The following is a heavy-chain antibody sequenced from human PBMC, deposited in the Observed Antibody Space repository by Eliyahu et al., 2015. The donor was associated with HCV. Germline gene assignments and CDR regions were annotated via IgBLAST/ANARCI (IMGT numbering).Heavy chain of an antibody. Sequence: QLQLQESGPGLVKPSETLSLTCTVSGGSIPSATYTWGWIRQPPGKGLQWLGTISSSGSTYYNPSLKSRVTISVDTSMNQFSLKLTSVTAADTAVYYCARLPTGYPNWFDTWGQGTLVTVSS. D-gene: IGHD3-9*01. V-gene: IGHV4-39*01. CDR1: GGSIPSATYT. J-gene: IGHJ5*02. CDR2: ISSSGST. CDR3: ARLPTGYPNWFDT.